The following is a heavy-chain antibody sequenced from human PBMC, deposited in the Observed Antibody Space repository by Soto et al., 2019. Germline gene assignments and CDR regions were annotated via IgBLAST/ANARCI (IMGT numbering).Heavy chain of an antibody. CDR3: ASGLSGDKVDQ. J-gene: IGHJ4*02. D-gene: IGHD2-21*01. V-gene: IGHV4-30-4*01. Sequence: QVQLQESGPGLVKPSQTLSLTCTVSGGSISDGAYYWSWIRQPPGKGLEWIGHIYNSGNTYNNPSLSRRLTISLDTSKSQCSLNLNSVTAADTAVYYCASGLSGDKVDQWGQGTLVTVSS. CDR1: GGSISDGAYY. CDR2: IYNSGNT.